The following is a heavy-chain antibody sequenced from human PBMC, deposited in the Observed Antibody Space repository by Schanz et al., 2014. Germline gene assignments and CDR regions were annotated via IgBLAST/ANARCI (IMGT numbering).Heavy chain of an antibody. CDR1: GFTVSSNY. Sequence: EVQLVESGGGLIQPGGSLRLSCVASGFTVSSNYMSWVRQAPGKGLEWVSVIYSDGRTYYGDSVKGRFTISRDNSKNTLYLQMNSLRDEDTAMYYCAKRCSSTSCSYGAFDMWGQGTMVTVSS. CDR3: AKRCSSTSCSYGAFDM. CDR2: IYSDGRT. D-gene: IGHD2-2*01. V-gene: IGHV3-53*01. J-gene: IGHJ3*02.